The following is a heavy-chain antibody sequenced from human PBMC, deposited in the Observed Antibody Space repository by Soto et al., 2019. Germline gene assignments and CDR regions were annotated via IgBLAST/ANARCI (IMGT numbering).Heavy chain of an antibody. CDR1: GGSFSGYY. CDR3: ASTRYYYGMDV. CDR2: INHSGST. J-gene: IGHJ6*02. V-gene: IGHV4-34*01. Sequence: QVQLQQWGAGLLKLSETLSLTCAVYGGSFSGYYWSWIRQPPGKGLEWIGEINHSGSTNYNPSLKSRVTISVDTSKNQFSLKLSSVTAADTAVYYCASTRYYYGMDVWGQGTTVTVSS.